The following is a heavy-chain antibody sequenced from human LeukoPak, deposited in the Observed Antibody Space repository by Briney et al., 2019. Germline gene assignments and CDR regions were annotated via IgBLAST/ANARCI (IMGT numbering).Heavy chain of an antibody. J-gene: IGHJ4*02. CDR1: GASISSSY. CDR2: AYYSGRT. CDR3: ARHRGSGWYWDY. D-gene: IGHD6-19*01. Sequence: PSETLSLTCTVSGASISSSYWNWIRQPPGKGPEWIGDAYYSGRTNYNPSLKSRVTISVDTSKNQFSLKPTSVTAADTAVYYCARHRGSGWYWDYWGQGTLVTVSS. V-gene: IGHV4-59*01.